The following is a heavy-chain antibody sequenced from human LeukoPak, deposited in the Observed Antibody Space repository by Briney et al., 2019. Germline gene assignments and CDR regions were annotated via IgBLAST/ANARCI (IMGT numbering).Heavy chain of an antibody. J-gene: IGHJ4*02. D-gene: IGHD3-3*01. CDR2: IYYSGST. Sequence: PSETLSLTCTVSGGSISSYYWSWIRQPPGKGLEWIGYIYYSGSTNYNPSLKSRVTISVDTSKNQFSLKLSSVTAADTAVYYCARVSRSWSGYYPYYFDYWGQGTLVTVS. CDR3: ARVSRSWSGYYPYYFDY. CDR1: GGSISSYY. V-gene: IGHV4-59*01.